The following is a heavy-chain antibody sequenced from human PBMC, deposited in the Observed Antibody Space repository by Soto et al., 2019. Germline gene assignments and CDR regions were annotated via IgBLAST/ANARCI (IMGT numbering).Heavy chain of an antibody. Sequence: SVKVSCKXSRDTFNSYAITWVRQAPGQGLEWMGGIIPVLGTTKYSQKFQGRVTMTADESTSTAYMELSSLRSEDRAVYYCAAGGRDGYIKWGQGTQVTVSS. V-gene: IGHV1-69*13. D-gene: IGHD5-12*01. CDR2: IIPVLGTT. CDR1: RDTFNSYA. CDR3: AAGGRDGYIK. J-gene: IGHJ4*02.